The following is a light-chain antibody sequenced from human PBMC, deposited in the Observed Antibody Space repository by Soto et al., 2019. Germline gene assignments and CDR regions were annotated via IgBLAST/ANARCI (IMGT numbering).Light chain of an antibody. CDR3: QHYNNWPPWT. J-gene: IGKJ1*01. CDR2: GAS. Sequence: EIVVTQSPGTLSLSPGERATLSCRASQSVSSRHLAWYQQKPGQAPRLLIYGASIRATGIPARFSGSGSGTEFTLTISTLQSEDFAIYYCQHYNNWPPWTFGQGTKV. V-gene: IGKV3-15*01. CDR1: QSVSSRH.